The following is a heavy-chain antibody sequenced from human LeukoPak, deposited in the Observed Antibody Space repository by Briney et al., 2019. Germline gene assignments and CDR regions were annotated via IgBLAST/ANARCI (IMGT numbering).Heavy chain of an antibody. D-gene: IGHD3-22*01. Sequence: TGGSLRLSCAASGFTFSSYEMNWVRQAPGKGLEWVSYISTSARNIFYADSVKGRFTISRDNAKNSLYLQMNSLRAEDTAVYYCARNYHDGGGYVNWRYFDLWGRGTLVTVSS. CDR2: ISTSARNI. V-gene: IGHV3-48*03. CDR1: GFTFSSYE. J-gene: IGHJ2*01. CDR3: ARNYHDGGGYVNWRYFDL.